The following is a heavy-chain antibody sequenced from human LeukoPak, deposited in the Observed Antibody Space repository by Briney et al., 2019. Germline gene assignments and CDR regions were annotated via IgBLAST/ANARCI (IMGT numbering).Heavy chain of an antibody. CDR1: GYTFTSYY. Sequence: ASVKVSCKASGYTFTSYYMHWVRQAPEQGLEWMGIINPSGGSTSYAQKFQGRVTMTRDTSTSTVYMELSSLRSEDTAVYYCAREPGVVVAAREMTFDIWGQGTMVTVSS. CDR3: AREPGVVVAAREMTFDI. CDR2: INPSGGST. J-gene: IGHJ3*02. V-gene: IGHV1-46*01. D-gene: IGHD2-15*01.